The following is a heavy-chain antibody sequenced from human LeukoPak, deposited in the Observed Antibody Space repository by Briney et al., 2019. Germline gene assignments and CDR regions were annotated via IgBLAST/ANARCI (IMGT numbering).Heavy chain of an antibody. Sequence: SQTLSLTCALSGDSLSSNSAAWHWLRQSPSRGLEWLGRTYYRSKWYNDYAVSEKSRITINPDTSKNQFSLQLNSVTPEDTAVYYCARGLRYFDPDDYWGQGTLVTVSS. V-gene: IGHV6-1*01. D-gene: IGHD3-9*01. CDR1: GDSLSSNSAA. CDR2: TYYRSKWYN. CDR3: ARGLRYFDPDDY. J-gene: IGHJ4*02.